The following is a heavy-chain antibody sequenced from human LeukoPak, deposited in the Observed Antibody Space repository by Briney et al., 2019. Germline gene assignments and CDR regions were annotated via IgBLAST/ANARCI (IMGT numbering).Heavy chain of an antibody. CDR3: AREIENSSLNWFDP. D-gene: IGHD6-6*01. Sequence: NSSETLSLTCTVSGGSISSGGYYWSWIRQHPGKGLEWIRYIYYNGSTYYNPSLKSRVTISVDTSKNQFSLKLSSVTAADTAVYYCAREIENSSLNWFDPWGQGTLVTVSS. J-gene: IGHJ5*02. V-gene: IGHV4-31*03. CDR1: GGSISSGGYY. CDR2: IYYNGST.